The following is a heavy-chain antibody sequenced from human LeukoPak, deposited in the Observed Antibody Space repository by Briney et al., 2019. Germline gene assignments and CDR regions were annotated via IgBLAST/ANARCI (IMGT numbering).Heavy chain of an antibody. CDR3: AHRLSRRNSNIWYYFEY. D-gene: IGHD2/OR15-2a*01. CDR1: GFSLSTRGVG. V-gene: IGHV2-5*02. CDR2: IYWDDDE. J-gene: IGHJ4*02. Sequence: SGPTLVNPTQTLTLTCTFSGFSLSTRGVGVGWIRQPPGKALEWLAVIYWDDDERYSPSLKSRLTITKDTSKNQVFLTMTNMDPVDTATYYCAHRLSRRNSNIWYYFEYWGQGTLVTVSS.